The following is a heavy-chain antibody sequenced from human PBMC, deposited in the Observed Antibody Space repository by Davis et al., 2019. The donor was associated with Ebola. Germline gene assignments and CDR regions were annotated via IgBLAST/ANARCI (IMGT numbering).Heavy chain of an antibody. CDR3: ARGPSTYRNNWFDP. CDR2: ISYDGSNK. Sequence: GGSLRLSCAASGFTFSSYAMHWVRQAPGKGLEWVAVISYDGSNKYYADSVKGRFTISRDNSKNTLYLQMNSLRAEDTAVYYCARGPSTYRNNWFDPWGQGTLVTVSS. CDR1: GFTFSSYA. J-gene: IGHJ5*02. D-gene: IGHD2/OR15-2a*01. V-gene: IGHV3-30*04.